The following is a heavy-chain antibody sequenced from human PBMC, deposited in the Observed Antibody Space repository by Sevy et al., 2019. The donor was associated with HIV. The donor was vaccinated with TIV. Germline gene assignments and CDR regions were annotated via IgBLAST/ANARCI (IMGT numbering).Heavy chain of an antibody. Sequence: GGSLRLSCAASGFTFSSYSMNWVRQAPGKGLEWVSYISSSSSTIYYAASVKGRFTISRDNAKNSLYLQMNSLRDEDTAVYYCARVSGSFYFYYYYGMDVWGQGTTVTVSS. D-gene: IGHD1-26*01. CDR1: GFTFSSYS. J-gene: IGHJ6*02. V-gene: IGHV3-48*02. CDR2: ISSSSSTI. CDR3: ARVSGSFYFYYYYGMDV.